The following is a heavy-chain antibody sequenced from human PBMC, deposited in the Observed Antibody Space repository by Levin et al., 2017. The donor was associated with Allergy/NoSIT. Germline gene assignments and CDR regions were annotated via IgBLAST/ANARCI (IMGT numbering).Heavy chain of an antibody. CDR3: AKDYDSSGYYPDY. V-gene: IGHV3-30*18. Sequence: PGGSLRLSCAASGFTFSAYGMHWVHQAPGKGLEWVAVISYDGTNKYSADSVKGRFTISRDNSKNTLYLQMNSLRAEDTAVYYCAKDYDSSGYYPDYWGQGTLVTVSS. D-gene: IGHD3-22*01. CDR1: GFTFSAYG. J-gene: IGHJ4*02. CDR2: ISYDGTNK.